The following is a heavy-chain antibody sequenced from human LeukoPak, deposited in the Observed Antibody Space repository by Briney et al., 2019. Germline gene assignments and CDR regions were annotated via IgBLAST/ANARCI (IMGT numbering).Heavy chain of an antibody. Sequence: GGTLRLSCAASGFTFSSYSMNWVRQAPGKGLEWVSSISSSSSYIYYADSVKGRFTISRDNAKNSLYLQMNSLRAEDTAVYYCARDQGSGWYQDAFDIWGQGTMVTVSS. J-gene: IGHJ3*02. CDR2: ISSSSSYI. V-gene: IGHV3-21*04. D-gene: IGHD6-19*01. CDR1: GFTFSSYS. CDR3: ARDQGSGWYQDAFDI.